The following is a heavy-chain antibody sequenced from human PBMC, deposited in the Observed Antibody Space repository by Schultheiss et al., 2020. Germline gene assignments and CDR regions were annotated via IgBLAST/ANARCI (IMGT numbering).Heavy chain of an antibody. CDR2: IYYSGST. V-gene: IGHV4-59*12. CDR1: GGSISSYY. D-gene: IGHD4-17*01. J-gene: IGHJ3*02. Sequence: SESLSLTCTVSGGSISSYYWSWIRQPPGKGLEWIGYIYYSGSTNYNPSLKSRVTISVDTSKNQFSLKLSSVTAADTAVYYCAREVYGSDAFDIWGQGTMVTVSS. CDR3: AREVYGSDAFDI.